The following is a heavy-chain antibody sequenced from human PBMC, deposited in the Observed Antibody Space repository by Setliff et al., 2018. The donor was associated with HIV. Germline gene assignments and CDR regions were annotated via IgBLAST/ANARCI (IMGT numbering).Heavy chain of an antibody. J-gene: IGHJ4*02. CDR1: RDSIGNGAYY. CDR2: IYYSGST. CDR3: ARVRRDGNSFDD. D-gene: IGHD4-4*01. V-gene: IGHV4-30-4*08. Sequence: PSETLSLTCTVSRDSIGNGAYYWGWIRQPPGEGLEWIGYIYYSGSTYYNPSLRSRVTISLDTSKNQFSLKLSSVTAADTAVYFCARVRRDGNSFDDWGQGTLVTVSS.